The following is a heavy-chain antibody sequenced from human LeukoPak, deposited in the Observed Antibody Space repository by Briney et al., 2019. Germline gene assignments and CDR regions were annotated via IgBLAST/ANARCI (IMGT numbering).Heavy chain of an antibody. D-gene: IGHD4-11*01. CDR1: GFTFSTYG. CDR3: AKGLLSNSQRGYFDS. CDR2: ISYDGSNK. Sequence: GGSLRLSCAASGFTFSTYGIHWVRPALGKGLERVGVISYDGSNKYYADTVKGRFTISRDNSTNTLYLQMNSLRPEDTAVYYCAKGLLSNSQRGYFDSWGQGTLVTVSS. J-gene: IGHJ4*02. V-gene: IGHV3-30*18.